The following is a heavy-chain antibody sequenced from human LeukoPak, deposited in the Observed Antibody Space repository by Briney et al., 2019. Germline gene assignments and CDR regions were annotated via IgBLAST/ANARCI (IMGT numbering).Heavy chain of an antibody. CDR1: GGSVSNSDYY. Sequence: SETLSLTCTVSGGSVSNSDYYWGWIRQSPGKGLEWIGSISYSGNTYYNPSLKSRVTISVDTSKNQLSLKLNSVTAADTAVYYCARHVRQQLPPKAFDYWGQGTLDTVSS. J-gene: IGHJ4*02. CDR3: ARHVRQQLPPKAFDY. D-gene: IGHD6-13*01. CDR2: ISYSGNT. V-gene: IGHV4-39*01.